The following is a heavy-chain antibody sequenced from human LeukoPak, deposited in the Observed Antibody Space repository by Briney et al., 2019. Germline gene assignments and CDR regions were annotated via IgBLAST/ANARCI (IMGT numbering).Heavy chain of an antibody. Sequence: ASVIVSCKASVYTFTGYYIHWVRQAPVQGLVWVGRVNTDNGGTNYAQKFQGRVTMTRDTSVTTAYMELSRLRSDDTAVYYCARDRTSYYYDSSGYSHYYYYYMDVWGKGTTITVSS. CDR1: VYTFTGYY. CDR3: ARDRTSYYYDSSGYSHYYYYYMDV. D-gene: IGHD3-22*01. CDR2: VNTDNGGT. J-gene: IGHJ6*03. V-gene: IGHV1-2*06.